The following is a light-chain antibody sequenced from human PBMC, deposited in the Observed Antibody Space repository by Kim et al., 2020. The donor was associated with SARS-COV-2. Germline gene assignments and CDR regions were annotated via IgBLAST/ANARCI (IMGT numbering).Light chain of an antibody. J-gene: IGLJ2*01. CDR1: LGSIASNY. Sequence: GKTVTTSCTRILGSIASNYVQWYPQRPGSAPTTVIYEDNQRPSGVPDRFSGSIDSSSNSASLTISGLKTEDEADYYCQSYDSSNVVFGGGTQLTVL. V-gene: IGLV6-57*03. CDR3: QSYDSSNVV. CDR2: EDN.